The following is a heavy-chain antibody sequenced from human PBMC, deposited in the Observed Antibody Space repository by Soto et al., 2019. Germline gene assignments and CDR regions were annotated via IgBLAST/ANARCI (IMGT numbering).Heavy chain of an antibody. J-gene: IGHJ4*02. CDR2: IDNTGSA. D-gene: IGHD3-10*02. CDR1: GASVITGVYY. V-gene: IGHV4-31*03. CDR3: AGAVSDFDVRRYRTSYFDQ. Sequence: SETLSLTCTVSGASVITGVYYFTWIRQHPWNGLEWIGYIDNTGSAYYNPSLTGRVDISVDTSKNQFSLNLQSLTAADTAFYYCAGAVSDFDVRRYRTSYFDQWGQGIQVTVSS.